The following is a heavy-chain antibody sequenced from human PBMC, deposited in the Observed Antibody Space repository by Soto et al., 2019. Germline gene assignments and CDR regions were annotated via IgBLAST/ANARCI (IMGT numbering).Heavy chain of an antibody. CDR2: ISGSGGST. CDR3: AKAAAGDGDHYYYYYMDV. CDR1: GFTFSSYA. V-gene: IGHV3-23*01. D-gene: IGHD6-13*01. Sequence: GGSLRLSCAASGFTFSSYAMSWVRQAPGKGLEWVSAISGSGGSTYYADSVKGRFTISRDNSKNTLYLQMNSLRAEDTAVYYCAKAAAGDGDHYYYYYMDVRGKGTKDTVSS. J-gene: IGHJ6*03.